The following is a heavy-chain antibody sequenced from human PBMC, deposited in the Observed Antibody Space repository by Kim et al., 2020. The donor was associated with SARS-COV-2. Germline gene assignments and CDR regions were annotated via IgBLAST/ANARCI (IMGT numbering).Heavy chain of an antibody. D-gene: IGHD3-10*01. CDR3: ARDFKIQKYYYGSGSYFS. CDR1: GFTFSSYE. V-gene: IGHV3-48*03. Sequence: GGSLRLSCAASGFTFSSYEMNWVRQAPGKGLEWVSYISSSGSTIYYADSVKGRFTISRDNAKNSLYLQMNSLRAEDTAVYYCARDFKIQKYYYGSGSYFSWGQGTLVTVSS. CDR2: ISSSGSTI. J-gene: IGHJ4*02.